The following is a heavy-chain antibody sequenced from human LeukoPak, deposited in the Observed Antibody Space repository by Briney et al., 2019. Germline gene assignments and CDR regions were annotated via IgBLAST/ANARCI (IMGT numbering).Heavy chain of an antibody. D-gene: IGHD6-13*01. J-gene: IGHJ6*03. Sequence: ASVKVSCKASGYTFTRYYMHWVRQAPGQGLEWMGWINPNSGGTNYAQKFQGRVTMTRDTSISTAYMELSRLRSDDTAVYYCAREQQLVHTYYYYYYYMDVWGKGTTVTVSS. V-gene: IGHV1-2*02. CDR1: GYTFTRYY. CDR2: INPNSGGT. CDR3: AREQQLVHTYYYYYYYMDV.